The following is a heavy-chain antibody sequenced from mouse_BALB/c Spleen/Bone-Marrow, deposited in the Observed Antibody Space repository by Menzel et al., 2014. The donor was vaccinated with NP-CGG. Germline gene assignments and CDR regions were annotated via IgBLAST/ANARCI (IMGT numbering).Heavy chain of an antibody. CDR2: INPNNGGT. CDR1: GYTFTEHT. D-gene: IGHD1-1*01. J-gene: IGHJ3*01. Sequence: VKLLVSVPELVKPGASVKISCKTSGYTFTEHTMHWVKQSHGKSLEWIGGINPNNGGTSYNQKFKGKATLTVDKSSSTAYMELRSLTSDDSAVYYCARKGCGSSYAWFAYWGQGTLVTVTA. CDR3: ARKGCGSSYAWFAY. V-gene: IGHV1-18*01.